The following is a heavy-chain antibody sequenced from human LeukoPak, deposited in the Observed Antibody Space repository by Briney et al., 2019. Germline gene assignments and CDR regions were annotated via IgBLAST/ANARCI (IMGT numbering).Heavy chain of an antibody. CDR1: GFTFSIYS. V-gene: IGHV3-21*01. CDR2: ICSSSSYI. D-gene: IGHD3-3*01. CDR3: ARDGVVTVFDY. J-gene: IGHJ4*02. Sequence: PGGSLRLSCAACGFTFSIYSMNWVRQAPGKGLEWVSSICSSSSYIYYADSVKGRFTISRDNAKNSLYLQMNSLRAEDTAVYYCARDGVVTVFDYWGQGTLVTVSS.